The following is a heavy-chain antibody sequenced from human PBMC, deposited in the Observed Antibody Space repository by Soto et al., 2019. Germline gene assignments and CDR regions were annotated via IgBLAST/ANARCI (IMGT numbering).Heavy chain of an antibody. CDR3: ARGRYGDY. CDR1: GYTFTSYG. CDR2: NSAHNGNK. J-gene: IGHJ4*02. V-gene: IGHV1-18*01. Sequence: QVHLVQSGAEVKKPGASVKVSCKGSGYTFTSYGSTWVRQDPGQGLEWIGWNSAHNGNKNYAQKLQGRVNVTIDTSTSTAYMELRSRRSAETAVYYCARGRYGDYWGQGALVTVSS. D-gene: IGHD1-1*01.